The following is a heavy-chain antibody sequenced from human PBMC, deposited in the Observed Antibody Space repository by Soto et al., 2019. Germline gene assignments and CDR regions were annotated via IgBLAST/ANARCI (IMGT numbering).Heavy chain of an antibody. CDR3: ARYKSGRSDY. V-gene: IGHV3-33*01. D-gene: IGHD5-12*01. CDR2: IWYHGNSM. J-gene: IGHJ4*02. Sequence: QGQLVESGGGVVQPGRSLRLSCAASGFIFSSFGMHWVRQAPGKGLEWVAVIWYHGNSMYYAESVKGRFTVSRDNSKNMLYLQMTNLRAEDTAVYSCARYKSGRSDYWGQGSLVTVSS. CDR1: GFIFSSFG.